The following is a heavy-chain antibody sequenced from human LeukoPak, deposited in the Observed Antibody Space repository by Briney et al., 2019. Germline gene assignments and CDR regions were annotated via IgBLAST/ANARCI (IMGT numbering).Heavy chain of an antibody. V-gene: IGHV4-31*03. J-gene: IGHJ4*02. CDR1: GGSISSGDYY. D-gene: IGHD3-22*01. CDR2: IYYSGTT. CDR3: ATGSQWLPYPRYYFDC. Sequence: SQTLSLTCTVSGGSISSGDYYWSWIRQHPGKGLEWIGYIYYSGTTYYNPSLKSRLTISLDTSKNHFSLKLSSVTAADTAVYYCATGSQWLPYPRYYFDCWGQGTLVTVSS.